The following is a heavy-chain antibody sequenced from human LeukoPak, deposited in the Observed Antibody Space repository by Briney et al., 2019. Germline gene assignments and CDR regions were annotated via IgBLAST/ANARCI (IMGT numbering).Heavy chain of an antibody. D-gene: IGHD3-3*01. V-gene: IGHV3-7*01. J-gene: IGHJ6*03. Sequence: GGSLRLSCVASGLTFSSQWMTWVRQAPGKGLEWLANIGGDGRRKFYEDSVEGRFTISRDNAESSLYLQMNNLRVEDTAVYYCARVAYYDFWSGYGYYYMDVWGKGTTVTVSS. CDR1: GLTFSSQW. CDR2: IGGDGRRK. CDR3: ARVAYYDFWSGYGYYYMDV.